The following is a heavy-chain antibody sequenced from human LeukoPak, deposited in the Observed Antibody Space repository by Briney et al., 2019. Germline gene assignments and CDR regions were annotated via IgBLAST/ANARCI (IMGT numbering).Heavy chain of an antibody. CDR3: ARGLSSWELLRSLGY. CDR1: GYTFTGYY. V-gene: IGHV1-2*06. Sequence: ASVTVSCKASGYTFTGYYMHWVRQAPGQGLEWMGRINPNSGGTNYAQKFQGRVTMTRNTSISTAYMELSRLRSDDTAVYYCARGLSSWELLRSLGYWGQGTLVTVSS. CDR2: INPNSGGT. D-gene: IGHD1-26*01. J-gene: IGHJ4*02.